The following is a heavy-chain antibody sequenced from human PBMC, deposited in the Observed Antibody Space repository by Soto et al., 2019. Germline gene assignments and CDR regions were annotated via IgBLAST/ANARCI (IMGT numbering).Heavy chain of an antibody. D-gene: IGHD2-8*02. Sequence: SETLSLTCAVSGGSFSAYYWTWIRQPPGKGLESIGEITHGGITNYTPSLKSRVTMSVDTSKNQFSLKLRSVTAADTAVYYCARGRPYIMGIELVRRGLAVDVWGQGTTVTVPS. J-gene: IGHJ6*02. V-gene: IGHV4-34*01. CDR1: GGSFSAYY. CDR3: ARGRPYIMGIELVRRGLAVDV. CDR2: ITHGGIT.